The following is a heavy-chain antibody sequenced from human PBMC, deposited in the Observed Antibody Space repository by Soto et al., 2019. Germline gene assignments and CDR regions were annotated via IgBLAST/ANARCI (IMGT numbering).Heavy chain of an antibody. CDR3: AKDLKYDFWSGYNFDY. CDR2: ISGSGGST. Sequence: EVQLLESGGGLVQPEGSLRLSCAASGFTFSSYAMSWVRQAPGKGLEWVSAISGSGGSTYYADSVKGRFTISRDNSKNTLYLQMNSLRAEDTAVYYCAKDLKYDFWSGYNFDYWGQGTLVTVSS. CDR1: GFTFSSYA. D-gene: IGHD3-3*01. V-gene: IGHV3-23*01. J-gene: IGHJ4*02.